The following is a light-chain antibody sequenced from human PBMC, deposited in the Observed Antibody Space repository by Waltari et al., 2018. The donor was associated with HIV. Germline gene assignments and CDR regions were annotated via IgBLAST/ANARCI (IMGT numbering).Light chain of an antibody. V-gene: IGLV1-44*01. Sequence: QSELTQPPSASGTPGQRVTISCSGSNSSIGTNTVNWYQHLPGTAPKLLIFNTNHRPSGVPDRFSGSKSGTSASLAISGLQSEDEADYFCAVWDDSLNGLWVFGGGTKVTVL. CDR2: NTN. J-gene: IGLJ3*02. CDR1: NSSIGTNT. CDR3: AVWDDSLNGLWV.